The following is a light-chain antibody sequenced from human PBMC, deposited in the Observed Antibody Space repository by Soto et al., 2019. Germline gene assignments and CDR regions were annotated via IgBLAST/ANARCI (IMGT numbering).Light chain of an antibody. CDR2: AAS. CDR1: QSIASY. Sequence: DLQMTQSPSSLSASVGDRVTITCRASQSIASYLNWYQQKPGKAPKLLIYAASNLQSGVPSRFSGSGSGTGFTLTISSLQPEDFATYYCQQSYSTPRTFGQGTKVEIK. V-gene: IGKV1-39*01. J-gene: IGKJ1*01. CDR3: QQSYSTPRT.